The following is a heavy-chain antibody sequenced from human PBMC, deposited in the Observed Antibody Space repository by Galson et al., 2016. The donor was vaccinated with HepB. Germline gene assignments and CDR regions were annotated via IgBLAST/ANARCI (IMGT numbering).Heavy chain of an antibody. CDR3: ARDRGIAAGGWFDP. J-gene: IGHJ5*02. Sequence: SLRLSCAASGFTFSNYYMHWVRQAPGKGLEWVSSISISSKYIYYADSVKGRFTISRANANNSLFLQMNSLRAEDTAVYFCARDRGIAAGGWFDPWGQGTQVTVSS. CDR2: ISISSKYI. V-gene: IGHV3-21*01. CDR1: GFTFSNYY. D-gene: IGHD6-13*01.